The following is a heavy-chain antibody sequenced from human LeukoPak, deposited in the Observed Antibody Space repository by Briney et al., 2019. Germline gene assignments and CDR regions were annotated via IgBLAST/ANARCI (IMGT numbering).Heavy chain of an antibody. CDR1: GFTFSTYF. CDR2: ISSNGGST. CDR3: VKDDSYYYDSSGYPH. D-gene: IGHD3-22*01. Sequence: GSLRLSCSASGFTFSTYFMHWVRQAPGKGLEYVSAISSNGGSTYYVDSVKGRFTISRDNSKNTLYLQMSSLRAEDTAVYHCVKDDSYYYDSSGYPHWGQGTLVTVSS. J-gene: IGHJ4*02. V-gene: IGHV3-64D*09.